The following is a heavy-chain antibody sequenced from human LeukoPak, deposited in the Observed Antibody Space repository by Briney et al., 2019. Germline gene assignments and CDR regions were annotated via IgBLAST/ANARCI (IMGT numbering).Heavy chain of an antibody. CDR2: ISSSGSTI. D-gene: IGHD1-1*01. CDR3: ARVPLEEPADY. V-gene: IGHV3-11*04. J-gene: IGHJ4*02. Sequence: GGSLRLSCAASGFTFSDYYMSWIRQAPGKGLEWASYISSSGSTIYYADSVKGRFTISRDNAKNTLYLQMNSLRAEDTAVYYCARVPLEEPADYWGQGTLVTVSS. CDR1: GFTFSDYY.